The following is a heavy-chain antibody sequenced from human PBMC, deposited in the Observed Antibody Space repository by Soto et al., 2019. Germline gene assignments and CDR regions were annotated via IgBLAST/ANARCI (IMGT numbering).Heavy chain of an antibody. Sequence: SVKVSCKASGFTFTSSAMQWVRQARGQRLEWIGWIVVGSGNTNYAQKFQERVTITRDMSTSTAYMELRSLRSEDTAVYYCAAVRYRRYCSGGSCYHDALDIWGKGKMATVPS. J-gene: IGHJ3*02. CDR2: IVVGSGNT. V-gene: IGHV1-58*02. D-gene: IGHD2-15*01. CDR3: AAVRYRRYCSGGSCYHDALDI. CDR1: GFTFTSSA.